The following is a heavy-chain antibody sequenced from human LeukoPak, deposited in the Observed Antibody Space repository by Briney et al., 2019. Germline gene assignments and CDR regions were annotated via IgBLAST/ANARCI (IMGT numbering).Heavy chain of an antibody. V-gene: IGHV1-46*01. CDR1: GYTFTSYC. J-gene: IGHJ4*02. Sequence: ASVKVSCKASGYTFTSYCIHWVRQAPGHGLEWMGIVNPSGGSTTNAQKFQGRVAMTRDTSTSTVYMELSSLNSEDTAVYYCARVTGPAHGGLPLEYWGQGTLVTVSS. CDR2: VNPSGGST. D-gene: IGHD4-23*01. CDR3: ARVTGPAHGGLPLEY.